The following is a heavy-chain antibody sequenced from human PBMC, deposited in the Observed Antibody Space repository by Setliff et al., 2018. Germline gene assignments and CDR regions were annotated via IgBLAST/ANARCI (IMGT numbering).Heavy chain of an antibody. Sequence: ASVKVSCKASGYTFTSYYMHWVRQAPGQGLEWMGIINPNGGSTSYAQKFQGRVTMTRDTSTSTVYMELSSLRSEDTAVYYCARDLDTAMTRGAFDIWGQGTMVTVSS. CDR2: INPNGGST. CDR1: GYTFTSYY. V-gene: IGHV1-46*01. D-gene: IGHD5-18*01. J-gene: IGHJ3*02. CDR3: ARDLDTAMTRGAFDI.